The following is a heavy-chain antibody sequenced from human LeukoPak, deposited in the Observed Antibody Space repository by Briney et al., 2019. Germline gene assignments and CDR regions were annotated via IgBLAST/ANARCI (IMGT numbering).Heavy chain of an antibody. CDR1: GYTFTSYY. CDR3: ARDDSYGYYYYMDV. Sequence: ASVKVSCKASGYTFTSYYPHWVRQAPGQGLEWMGWINPNSGGTNYAQKFQGRVTMTRDTSISTAYMELSRLRSDDTAVYYCARDDSYGYYYYMDVWGKGITVTVSS. CDR2: INPNSGGT. J-gene: IGHJ6*03. V-gene: IGHV1-2*02. D-gene: IGHD5-18*01.